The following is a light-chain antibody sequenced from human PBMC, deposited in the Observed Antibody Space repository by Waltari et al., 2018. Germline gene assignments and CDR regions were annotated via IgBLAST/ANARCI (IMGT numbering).Light chain of an antibody. V-gene: IGKV3-20*01. Sequence: IILSQSPATLSLSPGDRATLSCRASQSVSSDLAWYQQRPGRAPRLLIYGAFRRATGIPDRFSGSGSGTDFTLTISSLEPEDFAVYYCQKYSNSPHSFGQGTKVEIK. J-gene: IGKJ2*03. CDR2: GAF. CDR1: QSVSSD. CDR3: QKYSNSPHS.